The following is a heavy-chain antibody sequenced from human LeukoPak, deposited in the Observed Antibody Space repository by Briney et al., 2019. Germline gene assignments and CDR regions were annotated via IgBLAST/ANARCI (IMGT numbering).Heavy chain of an antibody. Sequence: PSETLSLTCAVSGGSISSGGYSWSWVRQPPGKGLEWIGYIYHSGSTYYNPSLKSRVTISVDRSKNQFSLKLSSVTAADTAVYYCARVLSTHYYYGMDVWGQGTTVTVSS. CDR3: ARVLSTHYYYGMDV. V-gene: IGHV4-30-2*01. CDR1: GGSISSGGYS. J-gene: IGHJ6*02. CDR2: IYHSGST. D-gene: IGHD2-8*02.